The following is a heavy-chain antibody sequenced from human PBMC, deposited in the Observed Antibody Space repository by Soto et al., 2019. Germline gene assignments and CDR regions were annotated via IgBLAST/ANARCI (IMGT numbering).Heavy chain of an antibody. CDR3: AKGISDLRNLRWLLGNYFDS. J-gene: IGHJ4*02. CDR1: GYSFGAYW. D-gene: IGHD2-21*02. CDR2: IFPGDSDT. V-gene: IGHV5-51*01. Sequence: PGESLKISCQGSGYSFGAYWIGWVRQMPGKGLEWMGIIFPGDSDTRYRPSFQGQVTISVVTSINTAYLQWSSLKASDTATYYCAKGISDLRNLRWLLGNYFDSWGQGTLVTVSS.